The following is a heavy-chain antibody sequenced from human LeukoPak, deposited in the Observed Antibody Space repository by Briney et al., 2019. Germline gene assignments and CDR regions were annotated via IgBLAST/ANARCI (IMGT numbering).Heavy chain of an antibody. J-gene: IGHJ4*02. V-gene: IGHV1-69*01. D-gene: IGHD2-2*01. CDR3: ARVAPYCSSTSCYFNY. CDR1: GVTFSSYA. CDR2: IIPIFGTA. Sequence: SVKVSCKASGVTFSSYAISWVRQAPGQGLEWMGGIIPIFGTANYAQKVQGRVTITADESTSTAYMELSSLRSEDTAVYYCARVAPYCSSTSCYFNYWGQGTLVTVSS.